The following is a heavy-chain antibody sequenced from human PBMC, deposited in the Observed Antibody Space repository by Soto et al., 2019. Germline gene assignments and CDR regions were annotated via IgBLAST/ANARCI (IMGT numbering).Heavy chain of an antibody. CDR1: GCTFSSYT. J-gene: IGHJ5*02. Sequence: SVKVSCKASGCTFSSYTMIWVRQAPGQGLEWMGRIIPILGIANYAQKFQGRVTITADKSTSTAYMELSSLRSEDTAVYYCAILGYCSSTSCRGSHNWFDPWGQGTLVTVSS. D-gene: IGHD2-2*01. CDR2: IIPILGIA. CDR3: AILGYCSSTSCRGSHNWFDP. V-gene: IGHV1-69*02.